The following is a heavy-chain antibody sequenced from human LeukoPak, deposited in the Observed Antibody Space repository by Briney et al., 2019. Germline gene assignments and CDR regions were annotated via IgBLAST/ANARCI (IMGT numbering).Heavy chain of an antibody. D-gene: IGHD2-21*01. Sequence: GGSLRLSCAASGFTLSTYAMSWVRQTPGKGLEWVAATSSSDAGTYHADSVRGRFTISRDNSKNTLYLQMNSLRAEDTAVYFCAKAPVTSCRGAYCYPFDSWGQGTLVTVSS. CDR1: GFTLSTYA. CDR2: TSSSDAGT. J-gene: IGHJ4*02. V-gene: IGHV3-23*01. CDR3: AKAPVTSCRGAYCYPFDS.